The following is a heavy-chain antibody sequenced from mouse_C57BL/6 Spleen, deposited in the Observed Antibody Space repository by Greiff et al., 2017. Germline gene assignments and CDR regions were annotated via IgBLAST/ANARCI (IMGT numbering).Heavy chain of an antibody. CDR1: GYTFTSYW. V-gene: IGHV1-69*01. J-gene: IGHJ3*01. D-gene: IGHD1-2*01. Sequence: VQLQQPGAELVMPGASVKLSCKASGYTFTSYWMHWVKQRPGQGLEWIGEIDPSDSYTNYNQKFKGKSTLTVDKSSSTAYMQLSSLTSEDSAVYYCARSLLRSAWFADWGQGTLVTVSA. CDR3: ARSLLRSAWFAD. CDR2: IDPSDSYT.